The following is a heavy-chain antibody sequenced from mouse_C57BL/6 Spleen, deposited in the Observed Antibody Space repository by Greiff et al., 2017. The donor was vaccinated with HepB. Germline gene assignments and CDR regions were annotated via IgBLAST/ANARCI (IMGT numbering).Heavy chain of an antibody. J-gene: IGHJ3*01. Sequence: QVQLQQSGAELVRPGTSVKVSCKASGYAFTNYLIEWVKQRPGQGLEWIGVINPGSGGTNYNEKFKGKATLTADKSSSTAYMRLSSLTSEDSAVYFCARSYGSPFAYWGQGTLVTVSA. D-gene: IGHD1-1*01. CDR3: ARSYGSPFAY. CDR2: INPGSGGT. V-gene: IGHV1-54*01. CDR1: GYAFTNYL.